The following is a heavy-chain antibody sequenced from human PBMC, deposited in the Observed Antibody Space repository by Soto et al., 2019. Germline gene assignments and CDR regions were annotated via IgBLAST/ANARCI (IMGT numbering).Heavy chain of an antibody. J-gene: IGHJ4*02. CDR2: IWYDGSNK. CDR1: GFTFSSYG. Sequence: GGSLRLSCAASGFTFSSYGMHWVRQAPGKGLEWVAVIWYDGSNKYYADSVKGRFTISRDNSKNTLYLQMNSLRAEDTAVYYCVRDSGTVTFRDFDYWGQGTLVTVS. V-gene: IGHV3-33*01. D-gene: IGHD4-4*01. CDR3: VRDSGTVTFRDFDY.